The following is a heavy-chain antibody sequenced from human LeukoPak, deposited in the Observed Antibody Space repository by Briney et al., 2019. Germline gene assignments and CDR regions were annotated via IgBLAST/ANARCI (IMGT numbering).Heavy chain of an antibody. Sequence: PGGSLRLSCTASGFTFSAYAMHWVRQAPGKGLERVAVISYGETNYYYAESVKGRFSISRDDSKNTLVLQMNSLTTEDTGVYYCARARTGSYYSTFEHWGPGTLVSVSS. CDR3: ARARTGSYYSTFEH. CDR2: ISYGETNY. CDR1: GFTFSAYA. D-gene: IGHD3-10*01. V-gene: IGHV3-30*04. J-gene: IGHJ1*01.